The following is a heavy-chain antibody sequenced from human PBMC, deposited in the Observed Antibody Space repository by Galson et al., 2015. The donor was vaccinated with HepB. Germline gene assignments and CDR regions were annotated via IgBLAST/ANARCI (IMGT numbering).Heavy chain of an antibody. CDR3: ARPLVLNGRFKPGVGPFHI. CDR1: GVSISSSLYY. Sequence: ETLSLTCAVSGVSISSSLYYWGWIRQSPKKGLEWIGSIYYGGRTYFSPSLQSRVAMSVDTSKNQLSLPLRSLTAADTAVYYCARPLVLNGRFKPGVGPFHIWGHGTMVTVSA. D-gene: IGHD2-8*01. CDR2: IYYGGRT. J-gene: IGHJ3*02. V-gene: IGHV4-39*01.